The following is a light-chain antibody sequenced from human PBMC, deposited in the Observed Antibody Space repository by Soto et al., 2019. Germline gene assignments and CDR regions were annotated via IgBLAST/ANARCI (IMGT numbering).Light chain of an antibody. CDR2: DVS. J-gene: IGKJ5*01. Sequence: DNQLTQSPSSISASVGDRVTITCRASQAVNSWLAWFQQKPGMAPKLVIYDVSSLQSGVPSRFGGSVSWTELTLTIASLQPEDFATYYWQQSNNHAISFGPWTRLEIK. V-gene: IGKV1-12*01. CDR3: QQSNNHAIS. CDR1: QAVNSW.